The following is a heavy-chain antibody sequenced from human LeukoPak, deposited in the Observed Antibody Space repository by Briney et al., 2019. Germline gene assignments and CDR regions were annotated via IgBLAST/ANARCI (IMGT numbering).Heavy chain of an antibody. J-gene: IGHJ4*02. D-gene: IGHD5-18*01. CDR3: ARIQGNGAYGWDYFDY. Sequence: SETLSLTCTVSGGSISSYSWNWIRQPAGKGLEWIGRIYTSGSTNYNPSLKSRVTMSIDTSRNEFSLKVTSVTAADTAVYYCARIQGNGAYGWDYFDYWGQGALVTVSS. CDR2: IYTSGST. V-gene: IGHV4-4*07. CDR1: GGSISSYS.